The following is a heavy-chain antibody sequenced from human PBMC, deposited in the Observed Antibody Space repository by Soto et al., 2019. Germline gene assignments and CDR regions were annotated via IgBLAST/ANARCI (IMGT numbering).Heavy chain of an antibody. CDR1: GFTFSTYG. CDR3: AKDGEGGYGAYGYYFDY. CDR2: ISNDGSNK. D-gene: IGHD4-17*01. Sequence: QVQLVESGGGVVQPGRSLRLSCAASGFTFSTYGMHWVRQAPGKGLERVAVISNDGSNKYYADSVKGRFTISRDNSKNTLYLQMNSLRVEDTAVYYCAKDGEGGYGAYGYYFDYWGQGTLVTVSS. J-gene: IGHJ4*02. V-gene: IGHV3-30*18.